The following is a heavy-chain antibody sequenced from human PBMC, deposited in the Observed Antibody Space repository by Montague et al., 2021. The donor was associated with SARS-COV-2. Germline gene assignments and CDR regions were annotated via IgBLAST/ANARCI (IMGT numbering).Heavy chain of an antibody. CDR3: AKDGTVDY. CDR1: GFTFSSYS. V-gene: IGHV3-23*01. J-gene: IGHJ4*02. CDR2: ISISGSTT. Sequence: SLRLSWSASGFTFSSYSMRWVRQSPGKGLEWVSRISISGSTTHCADSVKGRFTISRDNAMNTLYLQMNSLRPEDTAVYYCAKDGTVDYWGQGTMVTVSS. D-gene: IGHD2-8*02.